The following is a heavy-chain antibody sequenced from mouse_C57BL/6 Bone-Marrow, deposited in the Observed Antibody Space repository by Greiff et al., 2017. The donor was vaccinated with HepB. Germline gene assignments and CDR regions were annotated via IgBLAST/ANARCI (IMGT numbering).Heavy chain of an antibody. CDR3: ARGALYYGSSYDWFAY. D-gene: IGHD1-1*01. J-gene: IGHJ3*01. V-gene: IGHV3-1*01. CDR2: ISYSGST. CDR1: GYSITSGYD. Sequence: EVKLQESGPGMVKPSQSLSLTCTVTGYSITSGYDWHWIRHFPGNKLEWMGYISYSGSTNYNPSLKSRISITHDTSKNHFFLKLNSVTTEDTATYYCARGALYYGSSYDWFAYWGQGTLVTVSA.